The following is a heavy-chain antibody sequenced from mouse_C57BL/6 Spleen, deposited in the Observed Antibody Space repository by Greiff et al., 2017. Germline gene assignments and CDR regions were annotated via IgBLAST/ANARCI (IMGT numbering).Heavy chain of an antibody. CDR2: IHPNSGST. Sequence: QVQLQQPGAELVKPGASVKLSCKASGYTFTSYWMHWVKQRPGQGLEWIGMIHPNSGSTNYNEKFKSKATRTVDKSSRTAYMQLSSMTSEDSAVYYCARGDGYYVFDYWGQGTTLTVSS. CDR1: GYTFTSYW. J-gene: IGHJ2*01. V-gene: IGHV1-64*01. D-gene: IGHD2-3*01. CDR3: ARGDGYYVFDY.